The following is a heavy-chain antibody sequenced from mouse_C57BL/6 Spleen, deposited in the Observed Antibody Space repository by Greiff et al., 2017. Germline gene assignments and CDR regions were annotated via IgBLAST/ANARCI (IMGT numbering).Heavy chain of an antibody. CDR1: GYTFTSYW. J-gene: IGHJ2*01. CDR3: AREDDYDVNYCDY. D-gene: IGHD2-4*01. V-gene: IGHV1-64*01. Sequence: VQLQQSGAELVKPGASVKLSCKASGYTFTSYWMHWVKQRPGQGLEWIGMIHPNSGSTNYNEKFKSKATLTVDKSSSTAYMQLSSLTSEDSAVXDCAREDDYDVNYCDYWGQGTTLTVSS. CDR2: IHPNSGST.